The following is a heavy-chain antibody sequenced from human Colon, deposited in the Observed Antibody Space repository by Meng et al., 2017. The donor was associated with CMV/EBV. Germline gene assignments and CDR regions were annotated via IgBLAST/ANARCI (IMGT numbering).Heavy chain of an antibody. CDR1: GDSSGSYY. Sequence: SETLSLTCSVSGDSSGSYYWSWIRQSPGKGLEWIGYVSYAGTATYNPSLSSRLTIALDTPESQFSLKLTSVTAADSAVYYCARAQNVIPELFDSWGHGTLVTVSS. V-gene: IGHV4-59*01. D-gene: IGHD3-10*01. J-gene: IGHJ4*01. CDR3: ARAQNVIPELFDS. CDR2: VSYAGTA.